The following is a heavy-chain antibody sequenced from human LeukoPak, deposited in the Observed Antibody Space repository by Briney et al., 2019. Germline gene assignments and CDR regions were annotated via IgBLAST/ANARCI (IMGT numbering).Heavy chain of an antibody. CDR1: GYTFTSYA. Sequence: GASVKVSCKASGYTFTSYAMHWLRQAPGQRLEWMGWINTGNGNTQYSQKFQGRVTFTRDTSANTAYMELSSLRSEDTAVYYCASVDYGDYWDQGTLVTVSS. V-gene: IGHV1-3*04. CDR2: INTGNGNT. J-gene: IGHJ4*02. CDR3: ASVDYGDY. D-gene: IGHD4-17*01.